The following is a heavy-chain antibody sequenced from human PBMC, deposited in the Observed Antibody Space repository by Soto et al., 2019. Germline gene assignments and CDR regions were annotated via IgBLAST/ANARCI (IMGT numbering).Heavy chain of an antibody. CDR2: IIPIFGTA. V-gene: IGHV1-69*13. D-gene: IGHD6-13*01. CDR1: GGTFSSYA. CDR3: ARDGIAAAGYYYYGMDV. Sequence: RASVKVSCKASGGTFSSYAISWVRQAPGQGLEWMGGIIPIFGTANYAQKFQGRVTITADESTSTAYMELSSLRSEDTAVYYCARDGIAAAGYYYYGMDVWGQGTTVTVSS. J-gene: IGHJ6*02.